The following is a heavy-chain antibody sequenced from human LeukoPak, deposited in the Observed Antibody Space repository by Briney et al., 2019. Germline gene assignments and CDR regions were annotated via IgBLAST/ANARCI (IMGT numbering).Heavy chain of an antibody. Sequence: PSETLTLACTVSNAVSDGSISRYYWSWIRQSAGKGLEWSGHIYITGSTNYNPSLKSRVTMSVDTSKNQFSLKLSSVTAADTAVYYCAREFRYYYDHGGYRYFDYWGPGTLVTVSS. J-gene: IGHJ4*02. CDR2: IYITGST. V-gene: IGHV4-4*07. D-gene: IGHD3-22*01. CDR3: AREFRYYYDHGGYRYFDY. CDR1: NAVSDGSISRYY.